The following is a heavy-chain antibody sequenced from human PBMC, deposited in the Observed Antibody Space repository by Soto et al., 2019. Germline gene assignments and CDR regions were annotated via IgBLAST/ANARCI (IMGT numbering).Heavy chain of an antibody. D-gene: IGHD2-21*02. CDR1: GFTFSSYG. CDR3: AKASTVVEATRSPPTKGLDH. J-gene: IGHJ4*02. Sequence: QVQLVESGGGVVQPGRSLRLSCAASGFTFSSYGMHWVRQAPGKGLEWVAVISYDGSNKYYADSVKGRFTISRDNSKNTLKRQRTSLRAADTAVNNGAKASTVVEATRSPPTKGLDHWGQGTLVTVSS. V-gene: IGHV3-30*18. CDR2: ISYDGSNK.